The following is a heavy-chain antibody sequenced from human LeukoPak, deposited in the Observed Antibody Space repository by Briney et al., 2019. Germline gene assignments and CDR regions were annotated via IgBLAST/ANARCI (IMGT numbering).Heavy chain of an antibody. CDR2: IYSGGST. Sequence: PGGSLRLSYSASGFTVSGIYMHWVRQAPGKGLEWVSVIYSGGSTHYADSVKGRFTISRDNSKNTLYLQMNSLRFEDTAMYYCARGAVGAANYDYWGQGSLVTVSS. CDR3: ARGAVGAANYDY. D-gene: IGHD1-26*01. V-gene: IGHV3-53*01. J-gene: IGHJ4*02. CDR1: GFTVSGIY.